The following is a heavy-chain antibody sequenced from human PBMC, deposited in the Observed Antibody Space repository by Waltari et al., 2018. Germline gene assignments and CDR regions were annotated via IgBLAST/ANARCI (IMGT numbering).Heavy chain of an antibody. CDR3: ARHLYSIDYLELAK. CDR1: GFHFMSYA. D-gene: IGHD3-22*01. Sequence: EEHLLESGGGLAQPGGSLRLSCAASGFHFMSYARSWVRQAPGKGLEWVSGISDSGVITKYADSVKGRFTVSRDNSKNTVFLHLNSLRAEDTAIYYCARHLYSIDYLELAKWGQGTLVTVSS. J-gene: IGHJ4*02. CDR2: ISDSGVIT. V-gene: IGHV3-23*01.